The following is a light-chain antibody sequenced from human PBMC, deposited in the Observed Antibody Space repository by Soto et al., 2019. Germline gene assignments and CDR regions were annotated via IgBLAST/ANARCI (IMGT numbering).Light chain of an antibody. CDR1: QSVSSN. J-gene: IGKJ3*01. CDR3: QQYNNWPRT. V-gene: IGKV3D-15*01. CDR2: GVS. Sequence: EIVMTQSPATLSVSPGERATLSCRASQSVSSNLAWYQQKPGQAPRLLLYGVSTRATGIPARFSGSGSGTESTLTISSLQSEDFAVYYCQQYNNWPRTFGPGTNVDFK.